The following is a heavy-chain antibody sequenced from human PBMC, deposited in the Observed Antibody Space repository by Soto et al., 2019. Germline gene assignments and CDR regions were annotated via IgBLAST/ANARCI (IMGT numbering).Heavy chain of an antibody. CDR1: GGSVSSGSYY. J-gene: IGHJ4*02. CDR3: ARARITTYYFDY. V-gene: IGHV4-61*01. D-gene: IGHD3-10*01. Sequence: SETLSLTCTVSGGSVSSGSYYWSWIRQPPGKGLEWIGYIYYSGSTNYNPSLKSRVTISVDTSKNQFSLKLSPVTAADTAVYYCARARITTYYFDYWGQGTLVTVSS. CDR2: IYYSGST.